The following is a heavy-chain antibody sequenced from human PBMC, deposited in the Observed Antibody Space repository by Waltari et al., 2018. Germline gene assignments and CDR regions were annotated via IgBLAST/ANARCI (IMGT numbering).Heavy chain of an antibody. J-gene: IGHJ5*02. CDR2: ASASGST. D-gene: IGHD2-15*01. V-gene: IGHV4-4*07. Sequence: QVHLKASGPALVKPSETLSLTCTVSGSSISVFYWRWIRQPAGKGLEWVGRASASGSTNYNPSLKSRITMAADTSRNQFSLTLTDMTAADTAMYYCVREKGGLGGWFDPWGQGIQVTVSS. CDR3: VREKGGLGGWFDP. CDR1: GSSISVFY.